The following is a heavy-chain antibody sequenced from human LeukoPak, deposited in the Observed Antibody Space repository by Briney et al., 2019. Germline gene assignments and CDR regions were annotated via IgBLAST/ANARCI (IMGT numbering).Heavy chain of an antibody. CDR2: IRGSSDVI. V-gene: IGHV3-23*01. J-gene: IGHJ4*02. CDR3: AKGQSASSTFDC. Sequence: GGSLRLSCAASGFTFSSHAMSWVRQAPGKGLEWVSLIRGSSDVIEYADSVRGRFIISRDNSKNTVSLQLNNLRAEDTALYYCAKGQSASSTFDCWGQGTLVTVSS. CDR1: GFTFSSHA.